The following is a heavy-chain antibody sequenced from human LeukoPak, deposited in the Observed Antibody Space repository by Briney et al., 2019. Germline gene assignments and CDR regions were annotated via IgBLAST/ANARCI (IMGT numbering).Heavy chain of an antibody. Sequence: SETLSLTCTASGGPISSYYWSWIRQPPGKGLEWIGYIYYSGGTNYNPSLKSRVTISVDTSKNQFSLKLSSVTAADTAVYYCARGSSSWPRVWGQGTLVTVSS. V-gene: IGHV4-59*01. CDR2: IYYSGGT. CDR1: GGPISSYY. CDR3: ARGSSSWPRV. J-gene: IGHJ4*02. D-gene: IGHD6-13*01.